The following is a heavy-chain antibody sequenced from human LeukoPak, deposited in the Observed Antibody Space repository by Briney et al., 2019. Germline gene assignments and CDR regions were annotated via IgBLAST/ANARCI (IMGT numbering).Heavy chain of an antibody. CDR2: ISPYNGNT. CDR3: TIDRSASGSQNY. V-gene: IGHV1-18*01. Sequence: ASVNVSCETSGYTFTSYGIGWVRQAPGQGLEWMAWISPYNGNTNYAQKLQGRVTVTTDTSTTTVYMELRSLRSDDTAMYYCTIDRSASGSQNYWGQGTLVTVSS. J-gene: IGHJ4*02. D-gene: IGHD1-26*01. CDR1: GYTFTSYG.